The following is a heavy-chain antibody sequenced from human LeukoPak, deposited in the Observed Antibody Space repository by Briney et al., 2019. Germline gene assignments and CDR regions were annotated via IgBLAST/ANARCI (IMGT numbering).Heavy chain of an antibody. CDR1: GFTFSSYE. J-gene: IGHJ4*02. D-gene: IGHD7-27*01. V-gene: IGHV3-48*03. CDR2: ISSSGSTI. CDR3: ARVLITGVDY. Sequence: AGGSLRLSCAASGFTFSSYEMNWVRQAPGKGLEWVSYISSSGSTIYYADSVKGRFTISSDNAKNSLCLQMNSLRAEDTAVYYCARVLITGVDYWGQGTLVTVSS.